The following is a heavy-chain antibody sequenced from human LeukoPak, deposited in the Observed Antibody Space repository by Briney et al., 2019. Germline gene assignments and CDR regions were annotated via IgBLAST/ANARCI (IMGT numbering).Heavy chain of an antibody. V-gene: IGHV4-59*01. Sequence: RPSETRSLTCTVSGGSISTFYWSWIRQPPGKGLEWIGYIFYNGSSNHNPSLNSRLTISVDTSTNQFSLKLNSVTAADTAVYYCARGNYGSGVLDVWGKGTTVTISS. CDR3: ARGNYGSGVLDV. D-gene: IGHD3-10*01. J-gene: IGHJ6*04. CDR1: GGSISTFY. CDR2: IFYNGSS.